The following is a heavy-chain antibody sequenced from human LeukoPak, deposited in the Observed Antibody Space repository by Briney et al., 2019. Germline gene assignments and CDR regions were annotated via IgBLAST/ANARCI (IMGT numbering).Heavy chain of an antibody. D-gene: IGHD6-19*01. CDR1: GFTFSSYD. Sequence: PGGSLRLSCAASGFTFSSYDTTMVRQAPWRGLEWVSSIRPSGDNTYYGDSVKGRFTISRDNSKNTVYLQMNNMRVDDTAIYYCARVAGWHWFDPWGQGTLVTVSS. CDR2: IRPSGDNT. J-gene: IGHJ5*02. CDR3: ARVAGWHWFDP. V-gene: IGHV3-23*01.